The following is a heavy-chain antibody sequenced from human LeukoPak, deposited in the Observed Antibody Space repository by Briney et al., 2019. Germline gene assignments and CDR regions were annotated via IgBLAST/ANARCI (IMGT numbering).Heavy chain of an antibody. CDR3: AREYSSFEY. CDR1: GGSISTYY. Sequence: SETLSLTCTVSGGSISTYYWSWIRQAPGKGLEWIGYINYSGSTDYNPPLKSRVTISVDTSKNQLSLKMRSVTAADTAVHYCAREYSSFEYWGQGTLVTVSS. V-gene: IGHV4-59*01. J-gene: IGHJ4*02. D-gene: IGHD6-13*01. CDR2: INYSGST.